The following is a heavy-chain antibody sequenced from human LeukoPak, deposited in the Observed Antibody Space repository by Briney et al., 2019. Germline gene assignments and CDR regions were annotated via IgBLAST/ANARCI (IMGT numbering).Heavy chain of an antibody. Sequence: TGGSLRLSCAASGFTFSSYGMHWIRQAPGKGLEWVSYISSSGSTIYYADSVKGRFTISKDNAKNSLYLQMNSLRAEDTAVYYCARDLSGGTFDYWGQGTLVTVSS. CDR2: ISSSGSTI. V-gene: IGHV3-48*04. CDR3: ARDLSGGTFDY. J-gene: IGHJ4*02. D-gene: IGHD1-26*01. CDR1: GFTFSSYG.